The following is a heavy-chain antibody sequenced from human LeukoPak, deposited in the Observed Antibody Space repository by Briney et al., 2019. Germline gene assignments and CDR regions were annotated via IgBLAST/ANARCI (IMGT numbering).Heavy chain of an antibody. Sequence: ASVKVSCKASGYTFTGYYMHWVRQAPGQGLEWMGWINPNSGGTNYAQKFQGRVTMTRDTSTSTVYMELSSLRSEDTAVYYCARDMTTVTTSFEAFDIWGQGTMVTVSS. D-gene: IGHD4-17*01. V-gene: IGHV1-2*02. J-gene: IGHJ3*02. CDR1: GYTFTGYY. CDR2: INPNSGGT. CDR3: ARDMTTVTTSFEAFDI.